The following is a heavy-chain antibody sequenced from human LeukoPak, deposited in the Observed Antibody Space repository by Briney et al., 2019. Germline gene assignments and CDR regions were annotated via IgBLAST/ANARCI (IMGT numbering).Heavy chain of an antibody. Sequence: GGSLRLSCEASAFTFSNYSMNWVRQAPGKGLEWVSSISAGSNYIYYADSVKGRFTISRDNAKNSLYLQMNSLRAEDTAVYYCARGSGYSYGEFDFWGQGTLVTVSS. V-gene: IGHV3-21*01. CDR3: ARGSGYSYGEFDF. CDR2: ISAGSNYI. D-gene: IGHD5-18*01. J-gene: IGHJ4*02. CDR1: AFTFSNYS.